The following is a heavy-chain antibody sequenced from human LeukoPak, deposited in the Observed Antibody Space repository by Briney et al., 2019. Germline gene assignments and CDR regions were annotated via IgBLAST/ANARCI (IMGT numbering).Heavy chain of an antibody. CDR3: ARGEYQLLSAYYYYYMDV. J-gene: IGHJ6*03. CDR2: IYTSGST. V-gene: IGHV4-4*07. CDR1: GGSISSYY. D-gene: IGHD2-2*01. Sequence: SETLSLTCTVSGGSISSYYWSWIRQPAGKGLGWIGRIYTSGSTNYNPSLKSRVTMSVDTSKNQFSLKLSSVTAADTAVYYCARGEYQLLSAYYYYYMDVWGKGTTVTVSS.